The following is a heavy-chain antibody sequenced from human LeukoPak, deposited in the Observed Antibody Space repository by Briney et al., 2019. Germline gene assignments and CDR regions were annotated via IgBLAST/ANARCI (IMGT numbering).Heavy chain of an antibody. CDR2: IKQDGSET. D-gene: IGHD3-22*01. V-gene: IGHV3-7*01. CDR1: EFSFSSDW. J-gene: IGHJ3*02. CDR3: ARDTSPPDYYDSSAYYDAYDI. Sequence: GGSLRLSCAASEFSFSSDWMSWVRQVPGKGRKWVANIKQDGSETYYVDSVKGRFTISRDNAKNSLYLHMNGLRAEDSAVYYCARDTSPPDYYDSSAYYDAYDIWGQGTTVIVSS.